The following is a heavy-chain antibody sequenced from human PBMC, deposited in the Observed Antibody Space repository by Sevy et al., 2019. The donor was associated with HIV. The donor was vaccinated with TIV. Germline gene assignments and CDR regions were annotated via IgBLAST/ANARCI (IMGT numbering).Heavy chain of an antibody. Sequence: GGSLRLSCAASGFTFSDYYMSWIRQAPGKGLEWVSYISSSGSTIYYADSVKGRFTISRDNAKNSLYLQMNSLRAEDTAVYYCARVRWTNYYDSSGYYYVHSRLVDAFDIWGQWTMVTDSS. CDR1: GFTFSDYY. CDR3: ARVRWTNYYDSSGYYYVHSRLVDAFDI. D-gene: IGHD3-22*01. J-gene: IGHJ3*02. CDR2: ISSSGSTI. V-gene: IGHV3-11*04.